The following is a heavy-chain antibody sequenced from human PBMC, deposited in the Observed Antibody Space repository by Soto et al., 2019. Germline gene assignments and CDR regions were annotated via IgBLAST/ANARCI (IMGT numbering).Heavy chain of an antibody. D-gene: IGHD2-15*01. CDR2: ISGSGGSR. CDR3: AKDRYCSGGSCYDAFDI. J-gene: IGHJ3*02. V-gene: IGHV3-23*01. CDR1: GFTFSSYA. Sequence: EVQLLESGGGLVQPGGSLRLSCAASGFTFSSYAMSWVRQAPGKGLEWVSAISGSGGSRYYADSVKGRFTISRDNSKNTLYLQMNSLRAEDTAVYYCAKDRYCSGGSCYDAFDIWGQGTMVTVSS.